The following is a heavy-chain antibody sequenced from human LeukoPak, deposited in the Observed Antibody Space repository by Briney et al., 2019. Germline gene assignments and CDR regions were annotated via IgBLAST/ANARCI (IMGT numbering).Heavy chain of an antibody. D-gene: IGHD6-19*01. CDR2: ISYDGSNK. CDR1: GFTFSSYA. J-gene: IGHJ4*02. Sequence: SLRLSCAASGFTFSSYAMHWVRQAPGKGLEWVTVISYDGSNKYYADSVKGRFTISRDNSKNTLYLQMNSLRAEDTAVYYCARDSSSSGWYDYWGQGTLVTVSS. V-gene: IGHV3-30*14. CDR3: ARDSSSSGWYDY.